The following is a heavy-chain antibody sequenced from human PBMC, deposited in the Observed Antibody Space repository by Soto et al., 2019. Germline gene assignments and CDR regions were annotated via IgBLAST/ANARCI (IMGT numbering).Heavy chain of an antibody. CDR1: GDSMNNYY. CDR3: ERDLGIAVPGSNSFDP. Sequence: SETLSLTCTVSGDSMNNYYRSWIRQPPGKGLEWIGYIHSSGSTNYNPSLKSRVTILVDTSKKQFSLKLSSMTAADTAVYYCERDLGIAVPGSNSFDPWGQGTLLT. CDR2: IHSSGST. J-gene: IGHJ5*02. V-gene: IGHV4-59*01. D-gene: IGHD6-13*01.